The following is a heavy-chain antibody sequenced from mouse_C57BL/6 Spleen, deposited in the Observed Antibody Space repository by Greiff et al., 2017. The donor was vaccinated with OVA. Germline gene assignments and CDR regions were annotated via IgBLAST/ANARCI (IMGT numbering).Heavy chain of an antibody. Sequence: VKLMESGPELVKPGATVKISCKASGYALSSSWMNWVKQRPGQGLEWIGYINPSSGYTKYNQKFKDKATLTADKSSSTAYMQLSSLTYEDSAVYYCARSDYYGSSYEYFDVWGTGTTVTVSS. CDR1: GYALSSSW. J-gene: IGHJ1*03. D-gene: IGHD1-1*01. CDR2: INPSSGYT. V-gene: IGHV1-7*01. CDR3: ARSDYYGSSYEYFDV.